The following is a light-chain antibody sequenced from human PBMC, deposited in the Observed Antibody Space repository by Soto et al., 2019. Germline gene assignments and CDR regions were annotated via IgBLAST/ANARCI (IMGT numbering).Light chain of an antibody. J-gene: IGLJ2*01. CDR2: DVN. Sequence: QSVLTQPRSVSGSPGQSVTISCTGTSSDVGSYNHVSWYQQHPGKAPKVMIYDVNKRSSTVPDRFSGSKFGNTASLTISGLQAEDEADYYCSSYAGSYSVVFGGGTKLTVL. CDR3: SSYAGSYSVV. CDR1: SSDVGSYNH. V-gene: IGLV2-11*01.